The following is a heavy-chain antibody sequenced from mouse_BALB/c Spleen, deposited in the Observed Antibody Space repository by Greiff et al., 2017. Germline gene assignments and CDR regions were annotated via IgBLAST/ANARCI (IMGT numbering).Heavy chain of an antibody. D-gene: IGHD2-4*01. CDR3: ARSSTMNTTFAY. J-gene: IGHJ3*01. Sequence: QVQLQQPGAELVKPGTSVKLSCKASGYNFTSYWINWVKLRPGQGLEWIGDIYPGSGSTNYNEKFKSKATLTVDTSSSTAYMRLSSLASEDSALYNCARSSTMNTTFAYWGQGTLVTVSA. CDR1: GYNFTSYW. CDR2: IYPGSGST. V-gene: IGHV1-55*01.